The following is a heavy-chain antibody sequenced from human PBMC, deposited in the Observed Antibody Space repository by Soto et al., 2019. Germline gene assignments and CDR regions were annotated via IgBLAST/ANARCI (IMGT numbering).Heavy chain of an antibody. CDR2: ISTYNDNM. CDR3: GYVGGYSTGDYSFDV. J-gene: IGHJ4*02. Sequence: ASVKVSCKASGSTFTSNGIGWVRQAPGQGLEWLGWISTYNDNMDSAQKLEDRLTMTTARSTTTAYMELRNLESDDTALYYCGYVGGYSTGDYSFDVWGQGTPVTVSS. CDR1: GSTFTSNG. V-gene: IGHV1-18*04. D-gene: IGHD5-12*01.